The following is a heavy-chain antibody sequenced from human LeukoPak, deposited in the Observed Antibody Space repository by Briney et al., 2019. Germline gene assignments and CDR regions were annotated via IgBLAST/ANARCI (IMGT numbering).Heavy chain of an antibody. Sequence: ETLSLTCAVYGGSFSGYYWSWIRQPPGKGLEWIGEINHSGSTNYNPSLKSRVTISVDTSKNQFSLKLSSVTAADTAVYYCASTYGGKAYWGQGTLVTVSS. CDR3: ASTYGGKAY. V-gene: IGHV4-34*01. CDR1: GGSFSGYY. D-gene: IGHD4-23*01. CDR2: INHSGST. J-gene: IGHJ4*02.